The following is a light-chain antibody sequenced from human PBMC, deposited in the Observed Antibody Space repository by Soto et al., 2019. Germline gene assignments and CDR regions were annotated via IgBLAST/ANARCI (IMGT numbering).Light chain of an antibody. Sequence: QSVLTQPPSVSAAPGQKVTISCSGSSSNIGDNYVSWYQPVPRTAPQLLIYDDNKRPSGIPDRFSGCKSGTSATLRITGLQTGDEADYYCGTWDSSLSAYVFGTGTKVTVL. CDR3: GTWDSSLSAYV. J-gene: IGLJ1*01. CDR1: SSNIGDNY. V-gene: IGLV1-51*01. CDR2: DDN.